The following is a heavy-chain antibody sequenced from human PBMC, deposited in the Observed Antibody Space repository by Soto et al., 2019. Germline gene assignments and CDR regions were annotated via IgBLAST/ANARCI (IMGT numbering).Heavy chain of an antibody. CDR2: IYYSGST. CDR1: GGSISSSSYY. CDR3: ARHLTGSFDP. D-gene: IGHD2-15*01. J-gene: IGHJ5*02. V-gene: IGHV4-39*01. Sequence: SETLSLTCTVSGGSISSSSYYWGWIRQPPGKGLEWIGSIYYSGSTYYNPSLKSRVTISVDTSKNHFSLKLSSVTAADTAVYYCARHLTGSFDPWGQGTLVTVSS.